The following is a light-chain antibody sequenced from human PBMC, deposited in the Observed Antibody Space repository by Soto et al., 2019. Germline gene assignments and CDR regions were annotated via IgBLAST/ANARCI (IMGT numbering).Light chain of an antibody. CDR3: QQRPGT. CDR1: QSVSSY. CDR2: DAS. V-gene: IGKV3-11*01. J-gene: IGKJ2*01. Sequence: EIVLTQSPATLSLSPGERATLSCRASQSVSSYLAWYQQKPGQAPRLLIYDASNRATGIPARFSGSGSGTDFTLTISSLEPEDFAVYCCQQRPGTFGQGTKLEIK.